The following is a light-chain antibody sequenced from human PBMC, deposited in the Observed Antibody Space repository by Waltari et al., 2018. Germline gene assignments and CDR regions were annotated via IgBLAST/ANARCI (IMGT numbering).Light chain of an antibody. CDR2: GTS. CDR3: LQYHISPLT. V-gene: IGKV3-20*01. J-gene: IGKJ4*01. Sequence: EVVLTQSPGTMSLSPGESATLSCRASQSITTNSVAWYQQKPGQAPRFLIYGTSSRATGIPDRFTGSGSGTDFTLTISGLEPGDFAVYYCLQYHISPLTFGGGTKVEIK. CDR1: QSITTNS.